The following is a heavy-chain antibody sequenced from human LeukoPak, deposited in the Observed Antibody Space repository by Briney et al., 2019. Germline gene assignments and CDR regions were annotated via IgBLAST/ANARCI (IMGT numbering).Heavy chain of an antibody. CDR3: ETLIAVTTGWFVY. V-gene: IGHV3-23*01. CDR2: ISGSGGST. CDR1: GFTFSSYA. Sequence: GSPRLSCAASGFTFSSYAMSWVRQAPGKGLEWVSAISGSGGSTYYADSVKGRFTISRDNSKNTLYLQMNSLRAEDTAVYYCETLIAVTTGWFVYWGQGTLVTVSS. D-gene: IGHD1-20*01. J-gene: IGHJ4*02.